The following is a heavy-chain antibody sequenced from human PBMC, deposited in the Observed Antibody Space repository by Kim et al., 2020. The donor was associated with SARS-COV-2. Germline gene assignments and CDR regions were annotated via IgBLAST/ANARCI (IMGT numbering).Heavy chain of an antibody. V-gene: IGHV5-10-1*01. CDR1: GYSFTSYW. CDR2: IDPSDSYT. D-gene: IGHD3-22*01. CDR3: ARQDYYDSSGYPSGMDV. Sequence: GESLKISCKGSGYSFTSYWISWVRQIPGKGLEWMGRIDPSDSYTNYSPSFQGHVTISADKSISTAYLQWSSLKASDTAMYYCARQDYYDSSGYPSGMDVWGQGTTVTVSS. J-gene: IGHJ6*02.